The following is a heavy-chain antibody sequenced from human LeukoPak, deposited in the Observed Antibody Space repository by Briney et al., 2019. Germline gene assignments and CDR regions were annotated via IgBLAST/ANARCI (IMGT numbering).Heavy chain of an antibody. CDR3: AREQQLVRVLGNWFDP. CDR2: IGTAGDT. Sequence: GGSLRLSCAASGFTFSSYDMHWVRQATGKGLEWVSAIGTAGDTYYPGSVKGRFTISRENAKNSLYLQMNSLRAGDTAVYYCAREQQLVRVLGNWFDPWGQGTLVTVSS. CDR1: GFTFSSYD. D-gene: IGHD6-13*01. J-gene: IGHJ5*02. V-gene: IGHV3-13*01.